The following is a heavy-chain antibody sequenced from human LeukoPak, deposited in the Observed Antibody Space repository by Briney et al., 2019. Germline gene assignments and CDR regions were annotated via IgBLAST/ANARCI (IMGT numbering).Heavy chain of an antibody. V-gene: IGHV4-59*01. CDR2: IYYSGSA. CDR1: GGSISSYY. Sequence: SETLSLTCTVSGGSISSYYWTWIRQPPGKGLEWIGYIYYSGSATYSPSLKSRVTISVDTSKNQFSLRLSSVTAADTAVYYCARDGSNWSNDYYHGVDVWGQGTTVTVSS. D-gene: IGHD4-11*01. J-gene: IGHJ6*02. CDR3: ARDGSNWSNDYYHGVDV.